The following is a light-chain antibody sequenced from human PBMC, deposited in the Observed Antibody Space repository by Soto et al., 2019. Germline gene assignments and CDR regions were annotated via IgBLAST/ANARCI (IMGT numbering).Light chain of an antibody. CDR1: QSMSTNY. J-gene: IGKJ4*01. V-gene: IGKV3-20*01. Sequence: EIVLAQSPDTLSLSPGERATLSCRTSQSMSTNYLAWYQQKSGQPPRLLIYGASIRATGIPDSFSGSGSGTDFTLTISRLEPEDFAVYYCHQYDSSPLTFGGGAKVEIK. CDR2: GAS. CDR3: HQYDSSPLT.